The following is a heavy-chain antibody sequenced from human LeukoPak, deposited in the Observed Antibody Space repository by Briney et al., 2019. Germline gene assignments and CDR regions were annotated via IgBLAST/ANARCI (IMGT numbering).Heavy chain of an antibody. Sequence: SETLSLTCTVSGGSISSYYWSWIRQPPGKGLEWIGYIYYSGNTNHNPSLKSRVTISVDTSKNQFSLKLRSVTAADSAVYYCTTYYSSDPYKFDYWGQGTLVTVSS. D-gene: IGHD3-22*01. V-gene: IGHV4-59*01. J-gene: IGHJ4*02. CDR3: TTYYSSDPYKFDY. CDR1: GGSISSYY. CDR2: IYYSGNT.